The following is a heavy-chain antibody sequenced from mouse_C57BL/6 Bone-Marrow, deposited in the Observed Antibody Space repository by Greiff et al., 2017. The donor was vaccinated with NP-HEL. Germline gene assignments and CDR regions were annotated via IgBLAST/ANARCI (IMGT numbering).Heavy chain of an antibody. CDR1: GFTFSDYG. CDR3: ARPYDYSWFAC. J-gene: IGHJ3*01. Sequence: EVHLVESGGGLVKPGGSLKLSCAASGFTFSDYGMHWVRQAPEKGLEWVAYISSGSSTIYYADTVKGRFTISRDNAKNTLFLQMTSLRSEDTAMYYCARPYDYSWFACWGQGTLVTVSA. D-gene: IGHD2-4*01. V-gene: IGHV5-17*01. CDR2: ISSGSSTI.